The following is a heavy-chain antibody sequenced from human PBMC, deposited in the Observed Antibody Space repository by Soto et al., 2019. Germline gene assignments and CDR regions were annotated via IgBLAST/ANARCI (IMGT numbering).Heavy chain of an antibody. D-gene: IGHD1-26*01. CDR3: ARREIQGPIDY. CDR2: IYYSGTT. V-gene: IGHV4-28*01. CDR1: GYSISSSNW. Sequence: SETLSLTCAVSGYSISSSNWWGLLRQPPGKRLEWSWYIYYSGTTYYNPSLKSRVTMSVDTSKNQFSLKLTSVTAVDTAVYYCARREIQGPIDYWGQGTMVTVS. J-gene: IGHJ4*02.